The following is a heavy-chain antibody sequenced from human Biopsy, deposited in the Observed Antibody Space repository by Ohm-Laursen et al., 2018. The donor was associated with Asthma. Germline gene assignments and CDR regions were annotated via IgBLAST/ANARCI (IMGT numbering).Heavy chain of an antibody. CDR1: GGTFNTYV. CDR2: INPVFGTT. Sequence: SVKVSCKSLGGTFNTYVIGWVRQAPGRGLEWMGGINPVFGTTTYPQKFQDRVTITADDSTSTVYMELSSLRSEDTAVYYCARKAGSCISRTCYSLDFWGQGTLVTVSS. J-gene: IGHJ4*02. V-gene: IGHV1-69*13. D-gene: IGHD2-2*01. CDR3: ARKAGSCISRTCYSLDF.